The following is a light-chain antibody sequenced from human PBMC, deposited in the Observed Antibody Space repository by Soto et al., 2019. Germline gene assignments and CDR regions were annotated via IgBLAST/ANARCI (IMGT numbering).Light chain of an antibody. V-gene: IGLV1-44*01. Sequence: QLVLTQPPSASGTPGQRVTISCSGSSSNIGSNPVSWYRHLPGTAPKVLIFTNNQRPSGVPDRVSGSKSGTSASLAISGLRSEDEAHYYCAAWDDSLEGVVLGGGTKLTVL. CDR3: AAWDDSLEGVV. CDR2: TNN. CDR1: SSNIGSNP. J-gene: IGLJ3*02.